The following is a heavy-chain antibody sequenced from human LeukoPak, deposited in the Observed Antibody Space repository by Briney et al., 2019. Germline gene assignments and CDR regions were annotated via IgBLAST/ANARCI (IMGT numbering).Heavy chain of an antibody. Sequence: GGSLRLSCAASGFTFSSYEMNWVRQAPGKGLEWVSYISSSGSTIYYADSVKGRFTISRDNAKNSLYLQMNSLRAEDTAVYYCAREPYEGAFDIWGQGTMVTVSS. CDR1: GFTFSSYE. V-gene: IGHV3-48*03. CDR2: ISSSGSTI. J-gene: IGHJ3*02. D-gene: IGHD5-12*01. CDR3: AREPYEGAFDI.